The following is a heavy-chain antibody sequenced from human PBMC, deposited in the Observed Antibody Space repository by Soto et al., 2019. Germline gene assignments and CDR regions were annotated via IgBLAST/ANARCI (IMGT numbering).Heavy chain of an antibody. CDR3: ARSGDSFGFTDY. J-gene: IGHJ4*02. V-gene: IGHV4-59*01. CDR2: VFYKGNT. Sequence: QVQLQESGPGLVKPSETLSLTCTVSGGSITGYYWTWIRQPLGKGLEWIGYVFYKGNTNYNPSLKSRVTISVDTSANQFSLRLSSVTAADTAVYYCARSGDSFGFTDYWGQGTLVTVSS. CDR1: GGSITGYY. D-gene: IGHD5-18*01.